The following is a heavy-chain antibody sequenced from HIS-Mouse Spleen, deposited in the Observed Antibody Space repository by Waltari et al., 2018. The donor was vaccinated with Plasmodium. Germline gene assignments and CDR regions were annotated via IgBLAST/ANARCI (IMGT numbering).Heavy chain of an antibody. D-gene: IGHD6-13*01. Sequence: QVQLVQSGAEVKKPGASVKVSCKASGYTFTGYYMHWVRQAPGQGIEWMGWLNPNSGGTNYAQKFQGRVPMTRDTSISTAYMELSRLRSDDTAVYYCARVLGYKAAAGTFVEYFQHWGQGTLVTVSS. CDR1: GYTFTGYY. CDR3: ARVLGYKAAAGTFVEYFQH. V-gene: IGHV1-2*02. J-gene: IGHJ1*01. CDR2: LNPNSGGT.